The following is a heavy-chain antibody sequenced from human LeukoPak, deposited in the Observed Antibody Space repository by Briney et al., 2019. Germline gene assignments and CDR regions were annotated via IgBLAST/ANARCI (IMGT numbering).Heavy chain of an antibody. Sequence: GGSLRLSCAASGFTFSSYWMSWVRQAPGEGLEWVANIKQDGSEKYYVDSVKGRFTISRDNAKNSLYLQMNSLRAEDTAVYYCARESDTAMAQRFDYWGQGTLVTVSS. CDR1: GFTFSSYW. V-gene: IGHV3-7*01. CDR2: IKQDGSEK. D-gene: IGHD5-18*01. CDR3: ARESDTAMAQRFDY. J-gene: IGHJ4*02.